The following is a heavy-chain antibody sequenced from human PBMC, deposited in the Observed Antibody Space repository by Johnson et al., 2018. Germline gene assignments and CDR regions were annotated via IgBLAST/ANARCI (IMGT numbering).Heavy chain of an antibody. D-gene: IGHD2-21*01. Sequence: QVQLVQSGGGVVQPGRSXRLSCAASGFTFSSYGMHWVRQAPGKGLEWVAVISYDGSNKYYADSVKGRFTISRDNSKNTLYLQMNSLGAEDTAVYYCAKDHLVFQEYFQHWGQGTLVTVSS. V-gene: IGHV3-30*18. CDR3: AKDHLVFQEYFQH. CDR2: ISYDGSNK. CDR1: GFTFSSYG. J-gene: IGHJ1*01.